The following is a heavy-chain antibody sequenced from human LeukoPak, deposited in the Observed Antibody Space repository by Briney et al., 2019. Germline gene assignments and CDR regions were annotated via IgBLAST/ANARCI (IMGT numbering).Heavy chain of an antibody. D-gene: IGHD1-14*01. Sequence: NPSETLSLTCTVSGGSISNSGHYWGWIRQPPGKGLEWIGSIYYSGDTYYNPSLKSRVTISVDTSKNQFSLKLSSVTAADTTVYYCARAYNRATFDYWGQGTLVTVSS. CDR3: ARAYNRATFDY. J-gene: IGHJ4*02. CDR2: IYYSGDT. CDR1: GGSISNSGHY. V-gene: IGHV4-39*01.